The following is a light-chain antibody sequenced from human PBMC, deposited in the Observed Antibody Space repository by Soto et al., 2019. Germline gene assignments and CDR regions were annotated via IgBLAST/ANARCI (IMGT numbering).Light chain of an antibody. CDR3: QQRSNWPSIS. Sequence: EIVLTPSPGTLSLSPGERATLSCRASQSVSSYLAWYQHKPGQAPRLLIYDASSRATDIPARFSGSGSGTDFTLTISSLEPEDFAIYYCQQRSNWPSISFGQGTRLEIK. V-gene: IGKV3-11*01. J-gene: IGKJ5*01. CDR1: QSVSSY. CDR2: DAS.